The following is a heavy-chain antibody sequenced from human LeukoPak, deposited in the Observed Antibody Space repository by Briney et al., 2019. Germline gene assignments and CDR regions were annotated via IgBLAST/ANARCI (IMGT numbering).Heavy chain of an antibody. Sequence: SETLSLTCTVSGGSISSSSYYWGWIRQPPGKGLEWIGSIYYSGSTYYNPSLKSRVTISVDTSKNQFSLKLSSVTAADTAVYYCARDMRGAAAADYWGQGTLVTVSS. CDR1: GGSISSSSYY. CDR3: ARDMRGAAAADY. J-gene: IGHJ4*02. D-gene: IGHD6-13*01. V-gene: IGHV4-39*07. CDR2: IYYSGST.